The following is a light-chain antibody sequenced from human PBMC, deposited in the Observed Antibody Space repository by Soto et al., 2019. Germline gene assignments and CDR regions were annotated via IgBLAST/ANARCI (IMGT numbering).Light chain of an antibody. CDR2: EVS. V-gene: IGLV2-14*01. CDR1: SYDVGAYNY. Sequence: QSALTQPASVSGSPGQSITISCTGTSYDVGAYNYVSWYQQHPGKAPKLMISEVSNRPSGISNRFYGSKSGNTASLTISGLQAEDEADYYCNSYTIASTWVFGGGTKLTVL. CDR3: NSYTIASTWV. J-gene: IGLJ3*02.